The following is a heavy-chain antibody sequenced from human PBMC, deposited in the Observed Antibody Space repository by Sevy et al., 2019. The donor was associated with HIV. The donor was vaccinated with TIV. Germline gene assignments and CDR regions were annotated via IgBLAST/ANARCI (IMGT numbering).Heavy chain of an antibody. CDR3: ARSPLPSAMRGFDP. J-gene: IGHJ5*02. Sequence: GGSLRLSCAASGFTVSSNYMSWVRQAPGKGLEWVSVIYSGGSTYYAGSVKGRFTISRDNSKNTLYLQMNSLRAEDTAFYYCARSPLPSAMRGFDPWGQGTLVTVSS. V-gene: IGHV3-53*01. CDR2: IYSGGST. CDR1: GFTVSSNY. D-gene: IGHD2-2*01.